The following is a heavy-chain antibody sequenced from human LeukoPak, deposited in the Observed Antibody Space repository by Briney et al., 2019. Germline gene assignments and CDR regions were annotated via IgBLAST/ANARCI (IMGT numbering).Heavy chain of an antibody. J-gene: IGHJ6*02. CDR3: TSVSRWYYYGMDV. V-gene: IGHV3-73*01. CDR1: GFTFSGSA. CDR2: IRSKANSYAT. D-gene: IGHD4-23*01. Sequence: GGSLKLSCAASGFTFSGSAMHWVRQASGKGLEWVGRIRSKANSYATAYAASVKGRFTISGDDSKNTAYLQMNSLKTEDTAVYYCTSVSRWYYYGMDVWGQGTTVTVSS.